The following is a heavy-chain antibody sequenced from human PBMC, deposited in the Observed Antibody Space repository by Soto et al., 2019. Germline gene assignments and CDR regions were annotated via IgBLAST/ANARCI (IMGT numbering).Heavy chain of an antibody. V-gene: IGHV1-2*04. D-gene: IGHD5-12*01. CDR3: ARESGGATATLDYYDFYMDV. Sequence: QVQLVQSGAEVRKPGASVTVSCRSSGDSFNDYYIHWVRQAPGQGFEWMGWINPNGGVTKYAQKFQGWVSMTRETSIRTVYMQLSRLRSDDTAVYYCARESGGATATLDYYDFYMDVWGTGTTVTVSS. CDR1: GDSFNDYY. J-gene: IGHJ6*03. CDR2: INPNGGVT.